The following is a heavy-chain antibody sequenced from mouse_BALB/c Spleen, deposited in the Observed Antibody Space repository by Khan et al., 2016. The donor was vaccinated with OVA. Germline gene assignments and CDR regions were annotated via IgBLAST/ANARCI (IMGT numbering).Heavy chain of an antibody. CDR3: ARAARIKY. CDR1: GYSITSGYG. J-gene: IGHJ2*01. D-gene: IGHD1-2*01. CDR2: ISYSGST. Sequence: EVKLLESGPGLVKPSQSLSLTCTVTGYSITSGYGWNWIRQFPGNKLEWMGYISYSGSTNYNPSLQSRISITRDTSKNQFFLQLNSVTTEDTATYYCARAARIKYWGQGTTRTVAS. V-gene: IGHV3-2*02.